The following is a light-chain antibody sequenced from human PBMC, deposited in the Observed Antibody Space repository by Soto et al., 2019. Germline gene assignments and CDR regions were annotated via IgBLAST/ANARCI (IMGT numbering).Light chain of an antibody. V-gene: IGKV3-15*01. CDR2: DAS. J-gene: IGKJ1*01. CDR3: QQYNNWPSWT. Sequence: EIVMTQSPATLSVSPGERATLSCRASQSISSNLAWYQQKPGQAPRFLIYDASTRATGVPARFSGSGSGTEFTLTISSLQSEDFAVYYCQQYNNWPSWTFGQGTKVEIK. CDR1: QSISSN.